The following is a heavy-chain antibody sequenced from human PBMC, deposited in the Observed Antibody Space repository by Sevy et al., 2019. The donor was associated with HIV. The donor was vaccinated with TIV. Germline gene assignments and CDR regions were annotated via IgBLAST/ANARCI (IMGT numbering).Heavy chain of an antibody. CDR1: GGTFSSYI. J-gene: IGHJ4*02. V-gene: IGHV1-69*13. Sequence: ASVKVSCKASGGTFSSYIVSWVRQAPGQGLEWMGGITPVLGTTNYAHKFQGRVTITADESTNTVYMEMTRLKSEDTAVYYCARWSISIDYWGQGTLVTVSP. CDR2: ITPVLGTT. CDR3: ARWSISIDY.